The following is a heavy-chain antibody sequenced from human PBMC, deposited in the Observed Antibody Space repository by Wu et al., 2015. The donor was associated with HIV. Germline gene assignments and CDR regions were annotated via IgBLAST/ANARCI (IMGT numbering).Heavy chain of an antibody. CDR3: ARQKVYTSGWYIYDY. J-gene: IGHJ4*02. CDR1: GYTFTGYY. CDR2: INPNSGGT. D-gene: IGHD6-19*01. Sequence: QVQLVQSGAEVKKPGASVKVSCKASGYTFTGYYMHWVRQAPGQGLEWMGWINPNSGGTNYAQKFQGRVTMTRDTSITTAYMELSSLRFEDTAVYYCARQKVYTSGWYIYDYWGQGTLVTVSS. V-gene: IGHV1-2*02.